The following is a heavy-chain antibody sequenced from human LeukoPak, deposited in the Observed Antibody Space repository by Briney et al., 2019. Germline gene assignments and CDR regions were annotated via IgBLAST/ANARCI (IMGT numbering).Heavy chain of an antibody. CDR1: GGSFSGYY. D-gene: IGHD2-2*01. Sequence: SETLSLTCAVYGGSFSGYYWSWIRQPPGKGLEWIGEINHSGSTNCNPSLKSRVTISVDTSKNQFSLKLISVTAADTAVYYCASLVVPAASAYYYGMDVWGQGTTVTVSS. CDR3: ASLVVPAASAYYYGMDV. CDR2: INHSGST. V-gene: IGHV4-34*01. J-gene: IGHJ6*02.